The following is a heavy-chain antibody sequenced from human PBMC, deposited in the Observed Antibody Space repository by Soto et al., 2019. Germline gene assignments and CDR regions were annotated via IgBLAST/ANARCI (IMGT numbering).Heavy chain of an antibody. J-gene: IGHJ6*02. CDR3: ARDRGGGPILGGHYGMDV. V-gene: IGHV3-11*06. CDR1: GFIFRDFY. Sequence: GGSLRLSCAASGFIFRDFYMSWIRQVPGKGLEWLSKISSSSSSTDYADSVKGRFTISRDNAKNSLYLQMSSLRAEDTAVYYCARDRGGGPILGGHYGMDVWGQGTTVTVSS. CDR2: ISSSSSST. D-gene: IGHD3-3*01.